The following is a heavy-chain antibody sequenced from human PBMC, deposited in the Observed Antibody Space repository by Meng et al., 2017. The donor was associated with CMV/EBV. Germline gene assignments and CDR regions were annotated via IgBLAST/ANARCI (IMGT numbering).Heavy chain of an antibody. D-gene: IGHD3-3*01. CDR1: GGSFSGYY. Sequence: SETLSLTCAVYGGSFSGYYWSWIRQPPGKGLEWIGEINHSGSTNYTSSLKSRVTISVDTSKNQFSLKLSSVTAADTAVYYCARGRYYYDFWSGYSANDYYYYGMDVWGQGTTVTSP. V-gene: IGHV4-34*01. CDR2: INHSGST. CDR3: ARGRYYYDFWSGYSANDYYYYGMDV. J-gene: IGHJ6*02.